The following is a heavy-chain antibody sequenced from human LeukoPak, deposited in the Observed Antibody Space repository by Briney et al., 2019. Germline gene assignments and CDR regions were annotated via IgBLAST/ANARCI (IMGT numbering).Heavy chain of an antibody. Sequence: GGSLRLSCAASGFTFSSYWMSCVRQAPGKGLEWVANIKQDGSEKYYVDSVKGRFTISRDNAKNSLYLQMNSLRVEDTAMYYCARVSHCSGGSCYPSYFYYMDVWGKGTTVTVSS. CDR1: GFTFSSYW. J-gene: IGHJ6*03. CDR2: IKQDGSEK. V-gene: IGHV3-7*01. CDR3: ARVSHCSGGSCYPSYFYYMDV. D-gene: IGHD2-15*01.